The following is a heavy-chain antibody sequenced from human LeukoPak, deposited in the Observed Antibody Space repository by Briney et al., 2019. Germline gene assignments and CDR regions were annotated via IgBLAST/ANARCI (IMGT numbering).Heavy chain of an antibody. D-gene: IGHD1-26*01. CDR2: IYYSGST. Sequence: SETLSLTCAVYGGSFSGYYWSWIRQPPGKGLEWIGSIYYSGSTYYNPSLKSRVTISVDTSKNQFSLKLSSVTAADTAVYYCARHRGSFLRNPFDYWGQGTLVTVSS. J-gene: IGHJ4*02. V-gene: IGHV4-34*01. CDR3: ARHRGSFLRNPFDY. CDR1: GGSFSGYY.